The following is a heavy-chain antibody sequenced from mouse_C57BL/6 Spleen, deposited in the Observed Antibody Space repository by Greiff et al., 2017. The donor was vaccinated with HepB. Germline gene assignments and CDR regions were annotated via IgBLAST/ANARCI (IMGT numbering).Heavy chain of an antibody. CDR2: ISYDGSN. V-gene: IGHV3-6*01. CDR1: GYSITSGYY. D-gene: IGHD2-2*01. Sequence: EVQLQESGPGLVKPSQSLSLTCSVTGYSITSGYYWNWIRQFPGNKLEWMGYISYDGSNNYNPSLKNRISITRDTSKNQFFLKLNSVTTEDTATYYCSHGYEGYYYAMDYWGQGTSVTVSS. CDR3: SHGYEGYYYAMDY. J-gene: IGHJ4*01.